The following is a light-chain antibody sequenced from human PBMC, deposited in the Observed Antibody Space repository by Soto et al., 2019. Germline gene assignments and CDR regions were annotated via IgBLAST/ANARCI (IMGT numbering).Light chain of an antibody. CDR3: QQSFIATWT. J-gene: IGKJ1*01. Sequence: DIQMTQSPSSLSASVGDRVTITCRASQSITGYLNWYQRKPGKVPKLLIYAASTLQSGVPSRFSGSGSGTDFTLTISSLQAEDSATSYCQQSFIATWTFGQGTKVEIK. V-gene: IGKV1-39*01. CDR2: AAS. CDR1: QSITGY.